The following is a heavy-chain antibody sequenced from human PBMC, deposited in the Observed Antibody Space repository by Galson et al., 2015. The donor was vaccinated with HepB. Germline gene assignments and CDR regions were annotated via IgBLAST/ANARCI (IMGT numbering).Heavy chain of an antibody. D-gene: IGHD3-9*01. CDR2: ISYTGST. CDR3: ARVLQTGPHYYMDV. V-gene: IGHV4-59*01. Sequence: TLYLTCTVSNGSIARLYWNWLRPPPGKGLEGSGFISYTGSTNYNPSLNGHATISVDTSNNQFSLKLKSLTAADTAVYYCARVLQTGPHYYMDVWGKGTTVTVS. CDR1: NGSIARLY. J-gene: IGHJ6*03.